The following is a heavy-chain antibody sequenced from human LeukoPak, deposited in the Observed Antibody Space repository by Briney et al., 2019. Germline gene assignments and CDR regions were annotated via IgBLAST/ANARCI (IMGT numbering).Heavy chain of an antibody. CDR1: GYTFRGNY. J-gene: IGHJ4*02. CDR2: IDTNNGDT. V-gene: IGHV1-2*02. CDR3: ARDPSSVTLYFFDY. Sequence: ASVKVSCKASGYTFRGNYIHWLRQAPGEGLERMGCIDTNNGDTKSAQKFQGRVTMSRDTSISTAYMDLSSLSPDDAAVYYCARDPSSVTLYFFDYWGQGTLVTVSS. D-gene: IGHD4-11*01.